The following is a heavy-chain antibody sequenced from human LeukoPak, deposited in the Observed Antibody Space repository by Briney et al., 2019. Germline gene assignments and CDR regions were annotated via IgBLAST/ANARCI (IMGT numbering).Heavy chain of an antibody. Sequence: ASVKVSCTASGYTFTGYYMHWVRQAPGQGLEWMGWINPNSGGTNYAQKFQGRVTMTRDTSISTAYMELSRLRSDDTAVYYCARALGYCSGGSCNWFDPWGQGTLVTVSS. J-gene: IGHJ5*02. V-gene: IGHV1-2*02. CDR3: ARALGYCSGGSCNWFDP. CDR1: GYTFTGYY. D-gene: IGHD2-15*01. CDR2: INPNSGGT.